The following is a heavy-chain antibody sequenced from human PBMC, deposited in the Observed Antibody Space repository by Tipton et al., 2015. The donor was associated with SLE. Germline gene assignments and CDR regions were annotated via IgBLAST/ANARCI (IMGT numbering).Heavy chain of an antibody. CDR3: AKASGGVYGTEYFDY. CDR1: GFTFKNYA. V-gene: IGHV3-23*01. Sequence: SLRLSCAASGFTFKNYAMNWVRQAPGKGLEWVSLVSGSGGGTYYSNSVKGRFTISRDNSKNTLYLQMNSLRPPDTAVYYCAKASGGVYGTEYFDYWGQGPLVTVSS. D-gene: IGHD3-10*01. CDR2: VSGSGGGT. J-gene: IGHJ4*02.